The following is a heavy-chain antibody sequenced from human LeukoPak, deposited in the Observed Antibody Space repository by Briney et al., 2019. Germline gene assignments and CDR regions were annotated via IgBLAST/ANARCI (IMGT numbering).Heavy chain of an antibody. CDR2: IYHSGST. J-gene: IGHJ4*02. D-gene: IGHD6-13*01. CDR3: ARGYSSSWYYFDY. Sequence: SETLSLTCTVSGYSISSGYYWGWIRQPPGKGLEWIGSIYHSGSTYYNPSLKSRVTISVDTPKNQFSLKLSSVTAADTAVYYCARGYSSSWYYFDYWGQGTLVTVSS. CDR1: GYSISSGYY. V-gene: IGHV4-38-2*02.